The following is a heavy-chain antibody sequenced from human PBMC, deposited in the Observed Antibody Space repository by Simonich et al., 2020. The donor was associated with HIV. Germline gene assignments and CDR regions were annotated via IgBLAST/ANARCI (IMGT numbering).Heavy chain of an antibody. Sequence: QVQLQESGPGLVKPSETLSLTCAVSGYSINSGYYWAWIRQPPGKGLEWICNVYHSGSTYYNPSLKNRVTISVDTSKNQFSLRLTSVTAADTAVYYCAREVVATTDYWGQGTLVTVSS. D-gene: IGHD5-12*01. V-gene: IGHV4-38-2*02. CDR3: AREVVATTDY. CDR1: GYSINSGYY. CDR2: VYHSGST. J-gene: IGHJ4*02.